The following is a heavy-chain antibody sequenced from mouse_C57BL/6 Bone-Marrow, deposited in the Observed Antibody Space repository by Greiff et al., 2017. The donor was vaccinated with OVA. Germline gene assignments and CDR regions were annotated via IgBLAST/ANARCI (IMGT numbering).Heavy chain of an antibody. CDR2: IYPRSGNT. Sequence: VQLQQSGAELARPGASVKLSCKASGYTFTSYGISWVKQRPGQGLEWIGKIYPRSGNTYYNEKFKGKATLTADKSSSTAYMELRSLTSEDSAVDCCARRAYDKDYGGQGTTLTVSA. CDR3: ARRAYDKDY. J-gene: IGHJ2*01. D-gene: IGHD2-12*01. V-gene: IGHV1-81*01. CDR1: GYTFTSYG.